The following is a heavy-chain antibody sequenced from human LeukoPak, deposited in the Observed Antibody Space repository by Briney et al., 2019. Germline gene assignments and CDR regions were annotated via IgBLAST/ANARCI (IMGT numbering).Heavy chain of an antibody. Sequence: GGSLRLSCAASGFTFSTYSMNWVRQAPGKGLEWVSYISSSSRTIYYADSVKGRFTISRDNAKNSLYLQMNSLRDEDTAVYYCARDQIREYFYYYGVDVWGQGTTVTVSS. CDR2: ISSSSRTI. D-gene: IGHD3-10*01. CDR3: ARDQIREYFYYYGVDV. V-gene: IGHV3-48*02. J-gene: IGHJ6*02. CDR1: GFTFSTYS.